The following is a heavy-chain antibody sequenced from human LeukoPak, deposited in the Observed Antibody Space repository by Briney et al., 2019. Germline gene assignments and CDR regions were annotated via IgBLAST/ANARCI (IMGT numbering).Heavy chain of an antibody. CDR1: GFTFSTYA. D-gene: IGHD5-18*01. CDR2: ISGSGGST. Sequence: PGGSLRLSCAASGFTFSTYAMTWVRQAPGKGLEWVSAISGSGGSTYYADSVKGRFTISRDNSKDTLYLQMNSLRAEDTAVYYCARESGYSYANWGQGTLVTVSS. J-gene: IGHJ1*01. V-gene: IGHV3-23*01. CDR3: ARESGYSYAN.